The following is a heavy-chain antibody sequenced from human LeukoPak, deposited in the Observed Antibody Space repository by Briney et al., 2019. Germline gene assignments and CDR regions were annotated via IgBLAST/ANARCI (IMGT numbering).Heavy chain of an antibody. CDR3: ARAREITVSGTDYFDY. D-gene: IGHD6-19*01. CDR1: GFRFSNYW. CDR2: IRHDGSGP. V-gene: IGHV3-7*01. J-gene: IGHJ4*02. Sequence: GGSLRLSCAVSGFRFSNYWMTWVRQAPGKGLEWVANIRHDGSGPSYLDSVKVRFTISRDNARNLLSLQMSSLRAEDTAVYYCARAREITVSGTDYFDYWGQGTLVTVSS.